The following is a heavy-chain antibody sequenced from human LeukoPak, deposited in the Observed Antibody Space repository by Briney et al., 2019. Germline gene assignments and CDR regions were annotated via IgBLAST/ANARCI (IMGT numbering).Heavy chain of an antibody. CDR1: GGSFSGYY. CDR3: ARLRFGELSAFDY. J-gene: IGHJ4*02. Sequence: SETLSLTCAVYGGSFSGYYWSWIRQPPGKGLEWIGEINHSGSTNYNPSLKSRVTISVDTSKNQFSLKLSSVTAADTAVYYCARLRFGELSAFDYWGRGTLVTVSS. CDR2: INHSGST. D-gene: IGHD3-10*01. V-gene: IGHV4-34*01.